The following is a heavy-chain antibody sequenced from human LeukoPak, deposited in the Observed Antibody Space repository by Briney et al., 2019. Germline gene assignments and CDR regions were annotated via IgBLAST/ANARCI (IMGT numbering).Heavy chain of an antibody. CDR2: ISGSGGST. CDR1: GYTFTGYY. Sequence: SCKASGYTFTGYYMHWVRQAPGKGLEWVSAISGSGGSTYYADSVKGRFTISRDNSKNTLYLQMNSLRAEDTAVYYCAKGTYYYDSSGSDYWGQGTLVTVSS. D-gene: IGHD3-22*01. V-gene: IGHV3-23*01. CDR3: AKGTYYYDSSGSDY. J-gene: IGHJ4*02.